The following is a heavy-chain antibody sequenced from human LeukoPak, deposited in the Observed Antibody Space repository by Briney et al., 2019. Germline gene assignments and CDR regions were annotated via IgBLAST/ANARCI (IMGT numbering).Heavy chain of an antibody. V-gene: IGHV3-30*02. CDR3: AKDLRSGYYYDRAFDI. Sequence: GGSLRLSCAASGFTFSSYGMHWVRQAPGKGLEWVAFIRYDGSNKYYADSVKGRFTISRDNSKNTLYLQMNSLRAEDTAVYYCAKDLRSGYYYDRAFDIWGQGTMVTVSS. CDR2: IRYDGSNK. J-gene: IGHJ3*02. CDR1: GFTFSSYG. D-gene: IGHD3-22*01.